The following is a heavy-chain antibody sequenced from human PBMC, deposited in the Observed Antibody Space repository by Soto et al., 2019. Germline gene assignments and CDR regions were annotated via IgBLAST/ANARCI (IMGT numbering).Heavy chain of an antibody. J-gene: IGHJ3*01. Sequence: SETLSLTCTVSGDSVISATYYWSWIRQPPGKGLEWIGYIYYDGGTTYNSSLKSRVTISTDTARSQLTLQLTSATPADTAVYYCARVLPGIAAAYDAFDVWGQGTMVTVSS. V-gene: IGHV4-61*01. D-gene: IGHD6-13*01. CDR1: GDSVISATYY. CDR2: IYYDGGT. CDR3: ARVLPGIAAAYDAFDV.